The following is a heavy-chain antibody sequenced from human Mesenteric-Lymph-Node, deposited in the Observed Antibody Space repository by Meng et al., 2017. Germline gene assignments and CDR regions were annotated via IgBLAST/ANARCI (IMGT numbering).Heavy chain of an antibody. CDR2: IWYDGSNK. CDR3: AREYCGGDCYTDY. J-gene: IGHJ4*02. CDR1: GFTFSSYG. D-gene: IGHD2-21*02. Sequence: GGSLRLSCAASGFTFSSYGMHWVRQAPGKGLEWVAVIWYDGSNKYYADSVKGRFTISRDNSKNTLYLQMNSLRAEDAAVYYCAREYCGGDCYTDYWGQGTLVTSPQ. V-gene: IGHV3-33*01.